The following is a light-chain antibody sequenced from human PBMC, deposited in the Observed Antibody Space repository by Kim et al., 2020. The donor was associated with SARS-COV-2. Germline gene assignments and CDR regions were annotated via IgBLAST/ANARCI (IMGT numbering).Light chain of an antibody. V-gene: IGLV1-51*01. J-gene: IGLJ3*02. CDR3: GTWDSSLSAVV. CDR1: SSNIGKNY. Sequence: QSVLTQPPSVSAAPGQKVSIPCSGASSNIGKNYVSWYQQFSGTAPKLLIYDNNKRPSGIPDRFSGSKSGTSATLDITGLQTGDEADYYCGTWDSSLSAVVFGGGTQLTVL. CDR2: DNN.